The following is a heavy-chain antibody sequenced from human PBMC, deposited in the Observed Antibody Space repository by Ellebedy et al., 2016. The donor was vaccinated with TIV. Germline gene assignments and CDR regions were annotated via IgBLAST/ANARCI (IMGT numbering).Heavy chain of an antibody. D-gene: IGHD1-26*01. CDR1: GYTFTSYG. J-gene: IGHJ4*02. CDR2: ISAYNGNT. V-gene: IGHV1-18*01. Sequence: ASVKVSXKASGYTFTSYGISWVRQAPGQGLEWMGWISAYNGNTNYAQKLQGRVTMTRDTSTSTVYMELSSLRSEDTAVYYCARDREIDEAYFDYWGQGTLVTVSS. CDR3: ARDREIDEAYFDY.